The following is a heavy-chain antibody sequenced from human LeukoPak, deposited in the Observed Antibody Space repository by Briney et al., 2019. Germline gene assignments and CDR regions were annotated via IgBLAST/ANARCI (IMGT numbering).Heavy chain of an antibody. D-gene: IGHD3-9*01. CDR3: ARGPHDILTGYPY. V-gene: IGHV3-21*01. CDR1: GFTFSSYS. CDR2: ISSSSSYI. Sequence: GGSLRLSCAASGFTFSSYSMNWVRQAPGKGLEWVSSISSSSSYIYYADSVKGRFTISRDNAKNSLYLQMNSLRAEDTAVYYCARGPHDILTGYPYWGQGTLVTVSS. J-gene: IGHJ4*02.